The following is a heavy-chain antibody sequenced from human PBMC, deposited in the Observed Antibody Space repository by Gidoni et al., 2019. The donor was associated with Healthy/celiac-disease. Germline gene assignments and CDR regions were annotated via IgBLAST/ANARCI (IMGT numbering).Heavy chain of an antibody. CDR2: ISGSGGST. V-gene: IGHV3-23*01. J-gene: IGHJ4*02. CDR1: GFPFSSYA. Sequence: EVQLLESGGGLVQPGGSLRLSCAASGFPFSSYAMSWVRQAPGKGLEWVSAISGSGGSTYYADSVKGRFTISRDNSKNTLYLQMNSLRAEDTAVYYCANGGDYYYDSSGYSYWGQGTLVTVSS. D-gene: IGHD3-22*01. CDR3: ANGGDYYYDSSGYSY.